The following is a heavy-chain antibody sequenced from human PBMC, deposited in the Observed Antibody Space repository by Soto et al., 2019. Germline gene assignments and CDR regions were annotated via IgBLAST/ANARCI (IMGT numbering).Heavy chain of an antibody. Sequence: QVQLQESGPGLVKPSETLSLTCTVSGDSISNYYWSWIRQPPGKGLEWFGYIYYSGSTNYNPSLKSRVTISVDTSNNQFSLRLSSVTAADTAVYYCARHLWVGSSWYLGAFDIWGQGTMVTVSS. J-gene: IGHJ3*02. CDR1: GDSISNYY. V-gene: IGHV4-59*08. CDR3: ARHLWVGSSWYLGAFDI. D-gene: IGHD6-13*01. CDR2: IYYSGST.